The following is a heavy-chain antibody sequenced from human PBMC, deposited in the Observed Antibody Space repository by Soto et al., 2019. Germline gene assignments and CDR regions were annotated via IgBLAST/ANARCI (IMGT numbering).Heavy chain of an antibody. CDR1: GYTFTSYG. Sequence: ASVKVSCKASGYTFTSYGISWVRQAPGQGPEWMGWISAYNGNTNYAQKLQGRVTMTTDTSTSTAYMELRSLRSDDTAVYYCARVPRDYGSGSYSPYYFDYWGQGTLVTVSS. V-gene: IGHV1-18*01. D-gene: IGHD3-10*01. CDR2: ISAYNGNT. J-gene: IGHJ4*02. CDR3: ARVPRDYGSGSYSPYYFDY.